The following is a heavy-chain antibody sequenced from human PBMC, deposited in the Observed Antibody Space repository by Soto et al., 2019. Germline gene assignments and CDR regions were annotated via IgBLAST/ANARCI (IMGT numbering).Heavy chain of an antibody. V-gene: IGHV6-1*01. D-gene: IGHD1-7*01. CDR1: GDSVSSNNVA. Sequence: PSQTLSLTCAISGDSVSSNNVAWNCIRQSPSRGLEWLGRTYYRSRWYNDYAVSVKSRITVNPDTSKNQFSLQLTSVTPEDTAVYYCAGTTSHYWYYMDVWGKGTTVTVS. CDR3: AGTTSHYWYYMDV. CDR2: TYYRSRWYN. J-gene: IGHJ6*03.